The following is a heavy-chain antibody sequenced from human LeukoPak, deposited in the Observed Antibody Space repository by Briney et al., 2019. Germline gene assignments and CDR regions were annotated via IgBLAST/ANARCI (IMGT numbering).Heavy chain of an antibody. CDR3: ARDIRPRVESFDY. D-gene: IGHD3-3*01. CDR2: INPNSGGT. V-gene: IGHV1-2*02. CDR1: GYTFTDYH. J-gene: IGHJ4*02. Sequence: ASVKVSCKTSGYTFTDYHIHWVRQAPGQGLEWMGWINPNSGGTNYAQKFQGRVTMTRGTSITTAYMELSRLRSDDTAVYYCARDIRPRVESFDYWGQGTLVTVSS.